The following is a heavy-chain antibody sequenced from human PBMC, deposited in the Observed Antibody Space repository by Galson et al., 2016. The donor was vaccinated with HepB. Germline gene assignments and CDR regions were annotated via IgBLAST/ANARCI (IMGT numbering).Heavy chain of an antibody. J-gene: IGHJ4*02. CDR3: AKGTTLQVHFGYFDH. Sequence: SLRLSCAASGFTFSDYYMNWIRQAPGKGLEWISYISSRSSTIYYADSVKGRFTISRDNAKNSLFLQMNSLRAEDTAVYYCAKGTTLQVHFGYFDHWGQGTLVTVSS. D-gene: IGHD1/OR15-1a*01. V-gene: IGHV3-11*04. CDR2: ISSRSSTI. CDR1: GFTFSDYY.